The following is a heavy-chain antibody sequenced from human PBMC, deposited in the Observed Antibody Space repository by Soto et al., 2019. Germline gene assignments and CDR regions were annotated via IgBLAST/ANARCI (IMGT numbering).Heavy chain of an antibody. CDR3: ASQRGGWYYAFDI. CDR2: IYFSGST. CDR1: GGSITSSSYY. D-gene: IGHD6-19*01. J-gene: IGHJ3*02. V-gene: IGHV4-39*01. Sequence: QLQLQESGPGLVKPSETLSLTCTVSGGSITSSSYYWGWIRQPPGKGLEWIGSIYFSGSTYYNLSLKSRVTISVDTSKNQFSLKLSSVTAADTAVYYCASQRGGWYYAFDIWGQGTMVTVSS.